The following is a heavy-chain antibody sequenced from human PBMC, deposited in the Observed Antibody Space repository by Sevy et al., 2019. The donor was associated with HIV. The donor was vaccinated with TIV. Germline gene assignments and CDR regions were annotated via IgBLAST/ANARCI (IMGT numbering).Heavy chain of an antibody. CDR3: ARVVAYCSGGTCFPGYYYGMDV. Sequence: GGSLRLSCVASGFTLSSHNMNWVRQAAGKGLEWVSSISTSSNDIYYSDSVRGRFTISRDNARNSLYLQMNTLRAEDTAVYYCARVVAYCSGGTCFPGYYYGMDVWGHGTTVTVSS. V-gene: IGHV3-21*01. CDR1: GFTLSSHN. J-gene: IGHJ6*02. D-gene: IGHD2-15*01. CDR2: ISTSSNDI.